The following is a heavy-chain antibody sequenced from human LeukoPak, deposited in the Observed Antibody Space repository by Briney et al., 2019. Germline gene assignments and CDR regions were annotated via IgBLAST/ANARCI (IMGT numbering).Heavy chain of an antibody. CDR1: GFTFTTYG. Sequence: GGSLRLSCAASGFTFTTYGMSWVRQAPGKGLEWVSAISGSGGSTYYADSVKGRFTISRDNSKNTLYLQMNSLRAEDTAVYYCAKDMTAARPPSDYWGQGTLVTVSS. CDR3: AKDMTAARPPSDY. J-gene: IGHJ4*02. D-gene: IGHD6-6*01. CDR2: ISGSGGST. V-gene: IGHV3-23*01.